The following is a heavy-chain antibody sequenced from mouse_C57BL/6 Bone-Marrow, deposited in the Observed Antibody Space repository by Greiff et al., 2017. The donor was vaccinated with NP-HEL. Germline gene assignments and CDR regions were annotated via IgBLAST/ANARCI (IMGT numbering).Heavy chain of an antibody. D-gene: IGHD3-2*02. Sequence: VQLQQPGAELVKPGASVKMSCKASGYTFTSYWITWVKQRPGQGLEWIGDIYPGSGSTNYNEKFKSKATITADTSSNTAYLQLSSLTSEDTAVYYCTTETAQARFAYWGQGTLVTVSA. CDR1: GYTFTSYW. CDR2: IYPGSGST. CDR3: TTETAQARFAY. V-gene: IGHV1-55*01. J-gene: IGHJ3*01.